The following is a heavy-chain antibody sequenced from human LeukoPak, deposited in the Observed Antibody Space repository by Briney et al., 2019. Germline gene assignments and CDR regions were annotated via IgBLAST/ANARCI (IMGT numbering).Heavy chain of an antibody. V-gene: IGHV3-30*04. D-gene: IGHD1-1*01. CDR1: GFTFSSYA. J-gene: IGHJ3*02. CDR2: ISYDGSNK. Sequence: GGSLRLSCAASGFTFSSYAMHWVRQAPGKGLEWVAVISYDGSNKYYADSVKGRFTISRDNSKNMLYLQMNSLRAEDTAVYYCARSGEGRTEAFDIWGQGTMVTVSS. CDR3: ARSGEGRTEAFDI.